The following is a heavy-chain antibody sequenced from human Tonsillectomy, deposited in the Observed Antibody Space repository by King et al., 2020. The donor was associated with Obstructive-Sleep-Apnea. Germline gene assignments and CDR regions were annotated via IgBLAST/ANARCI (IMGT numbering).Heavy chain of an antibody. CDR2: IKQDGSEK. J-gene: IGHJ3*02. CDR1: GFTFSSYW. CDR3: AREFPPPLHIAAAGMEPEDAFDI. V-gene: IGHV3-7*01. Sequence: VQLVESGGGLVQPGGSLRLSCAASGFTFSSYWMSWVRQAPGKGLEWVANIKQDGSEKYYVDSVKGRFTISRDNAKNSLYLQMNSLRAEDTAVYYCAREFPPPLHIAAAGMEPEDAFDIWGQGTMVTVSS. D-gene: IGHD6-13*01.